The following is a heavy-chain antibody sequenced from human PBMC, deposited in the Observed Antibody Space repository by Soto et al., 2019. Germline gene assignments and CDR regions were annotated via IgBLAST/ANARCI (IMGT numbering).Heavy chain of an antibody. CDR2: ISGSGGST. D-gene: IGHD6-13*01. V-gene: IGHV3-23*01. CDR1: GFTFSSYA. J-gene: IGHJ5*02. Sequence: EVQLLESGGGLVQPGGSLRLSCAASGFTFSSYAMSWVRQAPGKGLEWVSAISGSGGSTYYADSVKGRFTISGDNSKNTLYLQMNSLRAEDTAVYYCAKEVKLAAAAGRYNWFDPWGQGTLVTVSS. CDR3: AKEVKLAAAAGRYNWFDP.